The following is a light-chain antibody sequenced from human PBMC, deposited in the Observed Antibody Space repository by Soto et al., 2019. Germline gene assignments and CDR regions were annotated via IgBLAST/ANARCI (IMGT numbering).Light chain of an antibody. Sequence: AIRMTQSPSSLSASTGDRVTITCRASQGISSYLAWYQQKPGKAPKLLIYAASTLQSGVPSRFSGSGSGTDFTLTISCLQSEDFATYYCQQYYSYLMYNFGQGTKLEIK. CDR1: QGISSY. J-gene: IGKJ2*01. CDR3: QQYYSYLMYN. CDR2: AAS. V-gene: IGKV1-8*01.